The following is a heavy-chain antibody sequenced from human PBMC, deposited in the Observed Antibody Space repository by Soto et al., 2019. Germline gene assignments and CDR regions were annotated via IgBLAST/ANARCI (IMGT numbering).Heavy chain of an antibody. CDR1: GGAMSSGGYS. CDR2: IFHSGNT. V-gene: IGHV4-30-2*01. J-gene: IGHJ5*02. D-gene: IGHD3-10*01. CDR3: AASYQLALEGSWFDP. Sequence: KTSETLSLTCAVSGGAMSSGGYSWNWIRQPPGKGLEWLGHIFHSGNTNYNPSLKSRVTISVDKSKNQFSLRLSSVTAADTAVYYCAASYQLALEGSWFDPWGQGTLGTVSS.